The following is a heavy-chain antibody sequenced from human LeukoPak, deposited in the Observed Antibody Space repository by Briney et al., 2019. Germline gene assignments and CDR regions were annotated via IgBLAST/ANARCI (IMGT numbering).Heavy chain of an antibody. V-gene: IGHV4-59*02. J-gene: IGHJ4*02. CDR1: GGSVSSYY. Sequence: SETLSLTCTVSGGSVSSYYWTWIRQPPGKGLEWIGHIHNSGSTNYNPSLKSRVTMSIDTSKNQFSLKLSSVTAADTAVYYCARSPRGIAVAGTLDYWGQGTLVTVSS. D-gene: IGHD6-19*01. CDR3: ARSPRGIAVAGTLDY. CDR2: IHNSGST.